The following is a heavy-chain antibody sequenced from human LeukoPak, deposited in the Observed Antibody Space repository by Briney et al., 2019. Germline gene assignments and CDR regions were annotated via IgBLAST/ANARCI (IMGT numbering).Heavy chain of an antibody. V-gene: IGHV4-34*01. J-gene: IGHJ2*01. CDR3: ARQPTHDYGDPSYWYFDL. Sequence: PSETLSLTCAVYGGSFSDYSWTWIRQPPGKGLEWIGSIYYSGTTYYNPSLKSRVTISVDTSKNQFSLRLSSVTAADTAVFYCARQPTHDYGDPSYWYFDLWGRGTLVTVSS. CDR1: GGSFSDYS. CDR2: IYYSGTT. D-gene: IGHD4-17*01.